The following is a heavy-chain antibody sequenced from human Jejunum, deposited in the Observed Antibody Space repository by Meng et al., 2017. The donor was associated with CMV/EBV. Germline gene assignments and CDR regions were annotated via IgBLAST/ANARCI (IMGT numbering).Heavy chain of an antibody. J-gene: IGHJ4*02. CDR1: GSSFSTTW. D-gene: IGHD3-10*01. V-gene: IGHV5-51*01. CDR2: LYTDDSDK. CDR3: ARHMIRGVDFDS. Sequence: SGSSFSTTWRAWVRQLPGKGLEWLGILYTDDSDKKYRPSFQGQVTISADKSINTAYLQWSSLKASDTAMYYCARHMIRGVDFDSWGQGTLVTVSS.